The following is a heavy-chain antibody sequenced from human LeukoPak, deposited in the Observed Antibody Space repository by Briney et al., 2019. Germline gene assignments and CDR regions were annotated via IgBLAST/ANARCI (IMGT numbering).Heavy chain of an antibody. CDR1: GYTFTSYD. CDR2: MNPNSGNT. Sequence: ASVKVSCKASGYTFTSYDINWVRQATGQGLEWMGWMNPNSGNTGYAQKFQGRVTMTRNTSISTAYMELSSLRSADTAVYYCARATRTYYAFWSGYSAYYYYYYYMDVWGKGTTVTVSS. J-gene: IGHJ6*03. CDR3: ARATRTYYAFWSGYSAYYYYYYYMDV. V-gene: IGHV1-8*01. D-gene: IGHD3-3*01.